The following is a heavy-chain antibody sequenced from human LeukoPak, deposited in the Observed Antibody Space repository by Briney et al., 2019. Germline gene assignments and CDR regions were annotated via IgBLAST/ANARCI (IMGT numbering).Heavy chain of an antibody. Sequence: SETLSLTCIVSGYSISSGYFWGWVRQPPGRDLEWIGSIYHRGTTHYNPSLKSRVSISLDGSKNQIPLKMGSVTAADTAVYYCARDWAADTLRYFDLWGRGTLVTVSS. CDR3: ARDWAADTLRYFDL. CDR2: IYHRGTT. V-gene: IGHV4-38-2*02. J-gene: IGHJ2*01. D-gene: IGHD6-13*01. CDR1: GYSISSGYF.